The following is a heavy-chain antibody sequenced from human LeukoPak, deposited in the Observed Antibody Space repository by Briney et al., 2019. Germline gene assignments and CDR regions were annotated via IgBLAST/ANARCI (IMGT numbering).Heavy chain of an antibody. CDR3: ASYSMVRGIIIKGVDY. CDR2: ITSSGRTI. J-gene: IGHJ4*02. D-gene: IGHD3-10*01. CDR1: GFTFSGYE. V-gene: IGHV3-48*03. Sequence: GGSLRLSCAAFGFTFSGYEMNWVRQAPGKGLEWLSYITSSGRTIYYADSVKGRFTISRDNAKNSLYLQMNSLRAEDTAVYYCASYSMVRGIIIKGVDYWGQGTLVTVSS.